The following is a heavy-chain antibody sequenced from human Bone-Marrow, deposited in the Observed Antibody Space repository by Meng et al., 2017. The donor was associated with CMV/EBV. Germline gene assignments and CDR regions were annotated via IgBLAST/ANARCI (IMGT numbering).Heavy chain of an antibody. CDR2: IHYSGNI. J-gene: IGHJ6*02. Sequence: SETQSLTCTVSGGSISSYYWSWIRRPPGKGLEYIGCIHYSGNINYNPSLKSRITISVDTSKNQFSLKLGSVTAADTAVYYCARDNTQWFGELQYYYGMDVWGQGTTVTVPS. CDR3: ARDNTQWFGELQYYYGMDV. V-gene: IGHV4-59*01. CDR1: GGSISSYY. D-gene: IGHD3-10*01.